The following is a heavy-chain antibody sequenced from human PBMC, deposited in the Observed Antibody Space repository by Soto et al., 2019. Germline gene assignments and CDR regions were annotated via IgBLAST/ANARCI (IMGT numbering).Heavy chain of an antibody. J-gene: IGHJ4*02. CDR2: ISDSGGTT. CDR3: ANIHYGSLDY. D-gene: IGHD4-17*01. Sequence: GGSLRLSCAASGFTFSSYAMSWVRQAPGKGLEWVSGISDSGGTTHYADSVKGRFTVSRDNDKSSIYLQMNSLRADGTAVYYCANIHYGSLDYWGQGTLVTVSS. CDR1: GFTFSSYA. V-gene: IGHV3-23*01.